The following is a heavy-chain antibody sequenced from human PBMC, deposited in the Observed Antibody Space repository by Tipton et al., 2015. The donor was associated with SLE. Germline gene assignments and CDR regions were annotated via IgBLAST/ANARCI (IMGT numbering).Heavy chain of an antibody. J-gene: IGHJ5*02. CDR3: ARRGAPRWFDP. CDR2: IKQDGSEK. D-gene: IGHD3-10*01. Sequence: GSLRLSCAASGFTFSSYWISWVCQAPGKGLVWVANIKQDGSEKYYVDSVKGRFTISRDNAKNSLYLKMNSLRAEDTAVYYCARRGAPRWFDPWGQGTLVTVSS. CDR1: GFTFSSYW. V-gene: IGHV3-7*01.